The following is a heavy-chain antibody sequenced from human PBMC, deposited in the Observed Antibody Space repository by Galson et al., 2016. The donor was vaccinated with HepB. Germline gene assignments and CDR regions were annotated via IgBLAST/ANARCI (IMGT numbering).Heavy chain of an antibody. Sequence: SLRLSCAASGFNFITYGMHWVRQAPGKGLERVAVIWYDGSNKYYADSVKDRFTISRDNSKDTLYLQMNSLRAEDTALYYCARDKYYDSPYYFDYWGQGTLVTVSS. J-gene: IGHJ4*02. D-gene: IGHD3-22*01. CDR2: IWYDGSNK. CDR3: ARDKYYDSPYYFDY. CDR1: GFNFITYG. V-gene: IGHV3-33*01.